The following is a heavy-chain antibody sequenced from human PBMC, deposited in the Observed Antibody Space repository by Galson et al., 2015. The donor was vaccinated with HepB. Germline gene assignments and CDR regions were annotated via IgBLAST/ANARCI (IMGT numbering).Heavy chain of an antibody. D-gene: IGHD3-3*01. CDR3: AKGEQDFWSGDDY. CDR1: GFTFSSYA. CDR2: ISGSGGST. J-gene: IGHJ4*02. V-gene: IGHV3-23*01. Sequence: SLRLSCAASGFTFSSYAMRWVRQAPGKGLDWVSGISGSGGSTYYADSVKGRFTISRDNSKNTLYLQMNSLRAEDTAVYYCAKGEQDFWSGDDYWGQGTLVTVSS.